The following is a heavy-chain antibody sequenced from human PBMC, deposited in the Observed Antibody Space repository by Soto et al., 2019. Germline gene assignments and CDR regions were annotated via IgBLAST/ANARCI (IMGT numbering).Heavy chain of an antibody. CDR3: ARDMGGYYFEPNDY. CDR1: GYTFTSYG. J-gene: IGHJ4*02. Sequence: ASVKVSCKTSGYTFTSYGISWVRQAPGQGLEWMGWITANNVNTNYAQKFQGRVTMTTDTSTATAYMELRSLRSDDTAVYYCARDMGGYYFEPNDYWGQGTLVTVSS. V-gene: IGHV1-18*01. CDR2: ITANNVNT. D-gene: IGHD3-22*01.